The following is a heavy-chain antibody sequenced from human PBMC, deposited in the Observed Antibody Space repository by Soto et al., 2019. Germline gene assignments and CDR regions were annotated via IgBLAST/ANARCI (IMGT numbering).Heavy chain of an antibody. V-gene: IGHV4-31*03. D-gene: IGHD3-22*01. CDR1: GGSISSSGYY. Sequence: SETRSLTCSVSGGSISSSGYYCTWFRQHPGKGLEWIGYVYYIGSTYYNPSLKSRVTISVDTSRNQFSLNLRSVTAADTAVYYCALDRGGYSHFDHWGQGTLVTVS. J-gene: IGHJ4*02. CDR2: VYYIGST. CDR3: ALDRGGYSHFDH.